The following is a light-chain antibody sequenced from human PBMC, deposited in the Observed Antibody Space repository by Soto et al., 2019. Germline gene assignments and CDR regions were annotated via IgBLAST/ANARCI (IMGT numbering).Light chain of an antibody. J-gene: IGKJ3*01. CDR3: QQTYSSPMA. Sequence: DIQMTQSPSSLSASVGDRVTITCRASQTINTYLNWYQQMPGKAPKLLIYAASDLQSGVPSRFSGSGSGTEFTLTISSLQPEDFATYYCQQTYSSPMAFGLGTKVDIK. CDR1: QTINTY. CDR2: AAS. V-gene: IGKV1-39*01.